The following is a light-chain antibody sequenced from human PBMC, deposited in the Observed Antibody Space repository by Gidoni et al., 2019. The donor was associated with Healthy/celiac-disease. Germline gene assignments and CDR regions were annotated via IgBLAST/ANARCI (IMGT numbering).Light chain of an antibody. CDR3: SSYTSSRTLDV. CDR2: VGS. J-gene: IGLJ1*01. CDR1: SSDAGGYNY. V-gene: IGLV2-14*03. Sequence: QSALTQPASVSGSSGQSFTISCTGTSSDAGGYNYVSWYQQHPGKAPRLMVYVGSNRPAGVSNRFSGSKSGNAASLTISGRQAEDEADYYCSSYTSSRTLDVFGAGTKVTVL.